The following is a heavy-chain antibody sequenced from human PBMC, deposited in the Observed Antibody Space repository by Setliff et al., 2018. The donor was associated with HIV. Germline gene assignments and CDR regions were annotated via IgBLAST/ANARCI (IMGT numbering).Heavy chain of an antibody. J-gene: IGHJ4*02. V-gene: IGHV4-34*01. Sequence: SETLSLTCAVSGFPLTSGYYWGWIRQPPGKGLEWIGEINPSGTTNYNPSLLSRVTMSIDKSKNQFSLRLRSVTAADTAVYYCARAMGGSRTDLDYWGQGTLVTVSS. CDR2: INPSGTT. CDR1: GFPLTSGYY. D-gene: IGHD2-2*01. CDR3: ARAMGGSRTDLDY.